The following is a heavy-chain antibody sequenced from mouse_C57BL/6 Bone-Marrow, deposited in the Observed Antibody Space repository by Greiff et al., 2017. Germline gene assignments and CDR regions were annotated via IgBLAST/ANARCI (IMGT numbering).Heavy chain of an antibody. V-gene: IGHV5-6*01. CDR1: GFTFSSYG. CDR3: ATYYGSSPAWFAY. CDR2: LSSGGSYT. Sequence: EVKVVESGGDLVKPGGSLKLSCAASGFTFSSYGMSWVRQTPDKRLEWVATLSSGGSYTYYPDSVKGRFTISRDNAKNTLYLQMSSLKSEDTAMYYCATYYGSSPAWFAYWGQGTLVTVSA. J-gene: IGHJ3*01. D-gene: IGHD1-1*01.